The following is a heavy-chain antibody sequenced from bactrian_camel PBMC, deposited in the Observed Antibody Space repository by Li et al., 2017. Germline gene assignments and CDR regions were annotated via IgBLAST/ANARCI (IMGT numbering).Heavy chain of an antibody. J-gene: IGHJ4*01. D-gene: IGHD1*01. CDR3: AATSATSWNLNPSNYNY. Sequence: HVQLVESGGGLVQPGGSLTLACAVSGFTFTDYYITWVRLAPGKGLEWVASIYADGGSTYFADSVKGRFTITVDNVSNTLYLQMNNLQPEDTAINYCAATSATSWNLNPSNYNYWGQGTQVTVS. CDR2: IYADGGST. V-gene: IGHV3-2*01. CDR1: GFTFTDYY.